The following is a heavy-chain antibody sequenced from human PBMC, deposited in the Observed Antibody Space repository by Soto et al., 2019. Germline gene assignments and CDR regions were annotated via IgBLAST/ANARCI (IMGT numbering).Heavy chain of an antibody. CDR1: GFTFSSYD. Sequence: EVQLAESGGGMVQPGGSLRLSCVASGFTFSSYDMHWVRQAPGKGLEYVSSISSNGGTTYYGNSVKGRFTISRDNSKNTLYRPMGSLRAEDMAVYYCVRRVSGNYHYWGQGTLVTVSS. J-gene: IGHJ4*02. D-gene: IGHD1-7*01. V-gene: IGHV3-64*01. CDR3: VRRVSGNYHY. CDR2: ISSNGGTT.